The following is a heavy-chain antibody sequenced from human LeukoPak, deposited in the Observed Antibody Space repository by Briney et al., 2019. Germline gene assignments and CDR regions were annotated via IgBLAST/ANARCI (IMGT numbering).Heavy chain of an antibody. D-gene: IGHD5-24*01. Sequence: SVKVSCKASGGTFSSYAISWVRQAPGQGLEWMGGIIPISGTSNYAQKFQGRGTMTADEATSTAYMQLSSLRSEDTAVYYCARVFGTRDGYNWGQGDYWGQGTLVTVSS. V-gene: IGHV1-69*01. CDR1: GGTFSSYA. CDR3: ARVFGTRDGYNWGQGDY. J-gene: IGHJ4*02. CDR2: IIPISGTS.